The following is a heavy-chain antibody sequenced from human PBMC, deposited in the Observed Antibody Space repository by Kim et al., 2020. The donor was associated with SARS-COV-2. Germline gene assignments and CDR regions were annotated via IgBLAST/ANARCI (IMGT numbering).Heavy chain of an antibody. CDR2: ISAYNGNT. Sequence: ASVKVSCKASGYTFTSYGISWVRQAPGQGLEWMGWISAYNGNTNYAQKLQGRVTMTTDTSTSTAYMELRSLRSDDTAVYYCASTDQVNTWFDPWGQGTLVTVSS. J-gene: IGHJ5*02. D-gene: IGHD3-22*01. V-gene: IGHV1-18*04. CDR3: ASTDQVNTWFDP. CDR1: GYTFTSYG.